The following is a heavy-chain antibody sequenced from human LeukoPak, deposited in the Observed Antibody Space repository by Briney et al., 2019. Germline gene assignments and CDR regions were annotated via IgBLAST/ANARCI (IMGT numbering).Heavy chain of an antibody. J-gene: IGHJ5*02. Sequence: ASVKVSCKASGYTFTSYDINWVRQATGQGLEWLGWMNPNSGNTGYAQNFQGRVTMTRDTSIDTAYMELTSLRYEDTAMYYCARDYYGSKSSSFDPWGQGTLVTVSS. CDR3: ARDYYGSKSSSFDP. CDR2: MNPNSGNT. CDR1: GYTFTSYD. V-gene: IGHV1-8*01. D-gene: IGHD3-10*01.